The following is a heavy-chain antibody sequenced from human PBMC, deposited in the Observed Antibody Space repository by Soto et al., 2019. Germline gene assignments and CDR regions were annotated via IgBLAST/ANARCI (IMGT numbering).Heavy chain of an antibody. Sequence: ASVKVSCKASGYTFTSYGISWVRQAPGQGLEWMGWINAYNGNTNYAQKLQGRVTMTTDTSTSTAYMELRSLRSDDTAIYYCTREGSAPYYYYGMDAWGQGTTVTVSS. CDR1: GYTFTSYG. CDR2: INAYNGNT. J-gene: IGHJ6*02. D-gene: IGHD3-10*01. V-gene: IGHV1-18*01. CDR3: TREGSAPYYYYGMDA.